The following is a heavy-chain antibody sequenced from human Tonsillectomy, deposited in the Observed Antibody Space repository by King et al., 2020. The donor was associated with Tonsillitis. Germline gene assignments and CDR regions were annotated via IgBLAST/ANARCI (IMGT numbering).Heavy chain of an antibody. CDR2: IIPILGRA. V-gene: IGHV1-69*09. Sequence: QGQLVQSGAEVKKPGSSVKVSCKASGGTLSSYVISWVRQAPGQGLEWMGNIIPILGRANYAQNFQGRVTITADKSTSTAYMEVNSLRSEDTAVYFCARAAEGIAAAVFWGQGTLVSVSS. CDR3: ARAAEGIAAAVF. D-gene: IGHD6-13*01. CDR1: GGTLSSYV. J-gene: IGHJ4*02.